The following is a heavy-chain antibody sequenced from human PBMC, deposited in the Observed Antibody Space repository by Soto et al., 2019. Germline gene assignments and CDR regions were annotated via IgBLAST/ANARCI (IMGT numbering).Heavy chain of an antibody. V-gene: IGHV1-18*01. D-gene: IGHD6-13*01. J-gene: IGHJ4*02. CDR2: ISAYNGNT. CDR3: ARDLHSSSWYDY. Sequence: QVQLVQSGAEVKKPGASVKVSCKASGYTFTSFGITWVRQAPGQGLERMGWISAYNGNTNYAQKLQGRVTLTTDTSTSTAYMELRSLRSDDTAIYYCARDLHSSSWYDYWGQGTLVTVSS. CDR1: GYTFTSFG.